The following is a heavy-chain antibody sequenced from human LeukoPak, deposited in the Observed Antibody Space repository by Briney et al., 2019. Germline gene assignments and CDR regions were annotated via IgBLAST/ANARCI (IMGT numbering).Heavy chain of an antibody. J-gene: IGHJ5*02. D-gene: IGHD6-13*01. V-gene: IGHV3-7*05. CDR2: IKRDGSEK. Sequence: SGGSLRLSCAASGFTFSTYWMSWVRQAPGKGLEWVASIKRDGSEKYYVDSVKGRFTISRDNAKNSLYLQMNSLRAEDTAVYYCARGYTSSWYAWFDPWGQGTLVTVSS. CDR3: ARGYTSSWYAWFDP. CDR1: GFTFSTYW.